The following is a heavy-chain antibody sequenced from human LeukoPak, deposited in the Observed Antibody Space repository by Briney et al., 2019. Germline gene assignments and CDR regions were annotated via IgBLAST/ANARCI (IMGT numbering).Heavy chain of an antibody. Sequence: SETLSLTCTVSGGSISSGDYYWSWIRQPPGKGLGWIGYIYYSGSTYYNPSLKSRVTISVDTSKNQFSLKLSSVTAADTAVYYCARDKEDSSGYHPIDYWGQGTLVTVSS. CDR1: GGSISSGDYY. D-gene: IGHD3-22*01. J-gene: IGHJ4*02. CDR2: IYYSGST. V-gene: IGHV4-30-4*01. CDR3: ARDKEDSSGYHPIDY.